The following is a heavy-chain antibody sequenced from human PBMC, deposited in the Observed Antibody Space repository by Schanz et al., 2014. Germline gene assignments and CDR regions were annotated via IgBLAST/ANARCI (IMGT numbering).Heavy chain of an antibody. V-gene: IGHV3-48*01. CDR3: AKDTGYCHGGACYCFEY. CDR1: GFTVSSNY. J-gene: IGHJ4*02. D-gene: IGHD2-8*02. CDR2: ISSSSSTI. Sequence: EVQLVESGGGMVQPGGSLRLSCVASGFTVSSNYMSWVRQAPGKGLEWVSYISSSSSTIYYADSVKGRFTISRDNAKNSLYLQMDSLRPEDTAVYFCAKDTGYCHGGACYCFEYWGLGILVTVSS.